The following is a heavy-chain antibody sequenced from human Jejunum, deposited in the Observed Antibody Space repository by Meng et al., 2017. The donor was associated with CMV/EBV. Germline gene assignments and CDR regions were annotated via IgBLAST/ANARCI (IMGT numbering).Heavy chain of an antibody. V-gene: IGHV4-39*07. Sequence: SISSSGYYWGWTRQPRGKGLEWIGNVYDGGKTYYNPSLKSRITISLDTTKSQFSLRLSSVTAADTAVYYCSRDEGEYRVYSRLDWGQGTLVTVSS. CDR2: VYDGGKT. CDR1: SISSSGYY. D-gene: IGHD6-13*01. CDR3: SRDEGEYRVYSRLD. J-gene: IGHJ4*02.